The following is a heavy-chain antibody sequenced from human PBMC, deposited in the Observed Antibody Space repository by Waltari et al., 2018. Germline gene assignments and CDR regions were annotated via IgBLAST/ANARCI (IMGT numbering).Heavy chain of an antibody. V-gene: IGHV1-69*02. CDR1: GCTLSSYT. CDR3: ARSGEMKGTVDY. CDR2: IIPFRGIS. J-gene: IGHJ4*02. D-gene: IGHD1-1*01. Sequence: QVQLVQSGAEVKKPGSSVTVSCKASGCTLSSYTVTWVRQAPGQGLEWMGSIIPFRGISKYAQSLQARLTITVDQSTNTGYMELKSLRPEDTGVYYCARSGEMKGTVDYWGQGTLVTVSS.